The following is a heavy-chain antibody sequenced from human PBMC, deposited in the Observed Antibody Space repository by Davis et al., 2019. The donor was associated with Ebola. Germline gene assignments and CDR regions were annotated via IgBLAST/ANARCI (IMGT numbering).Heavy chain of an antibody. CDR1: GGSISSSGYY. V-gene: IGHV4-39*01. D-gene: IGHD2-15*01. CDR2: MYYRGST. J-gene: IGHJ5*02. Sequence: SETLSLTCTVSGGSISSSGYYWAWIRQPPWKGLELIASMYYRGSTYYNPSLKTRATISVDTSKNQFSLKLSSVTAADTAVYYCARELGYCSGGSCYSGWFDPWGQGTLVTVSS. CDR3: ARELGYCSGGSCYSGWFDP.